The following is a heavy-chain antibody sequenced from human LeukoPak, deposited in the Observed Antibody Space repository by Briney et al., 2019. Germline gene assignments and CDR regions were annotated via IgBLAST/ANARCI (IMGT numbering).Heavy chain of an antibody. CDR3: ARRYTPPGAFDI. V-gene: IGHV4-59*08. D-gene: IGHD1-14*01. CDR2: IYYSGST. J-gene: IGHJ3*02. Sequence: PSETLSLTCTVSGGSISSYYWSWIRQPPGKGLEWIGYIYYSGSTNYNPSLKSRVTISVDTSKNQFSLKLSSVTAADTAVYYCARRYTPPGAFDIWGQGTMVTVSS. CDR1: GGSISSYY.